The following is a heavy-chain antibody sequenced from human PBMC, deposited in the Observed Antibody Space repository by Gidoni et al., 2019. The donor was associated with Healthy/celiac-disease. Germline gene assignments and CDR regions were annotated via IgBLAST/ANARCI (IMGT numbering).Heavy chain of an antibody. Sequence: VQLQESGPGLVKPSETLSLTCTVSGGSISSYYWSWIRQPPGKGLEWIGYIYYSGSTNYNPSLKSRVTISVDTSKNQFSLKLSSVTAADTAVYYCARGGDNWNYRWYFDLWGRGTLVTVSS. CDR3: ARGGDNWNYRWYFDL. V-gene: IGHV4-59*01. D-gene: IGHD1-7*01. CDR1: GGSISSYY. J-gene: IGHJ2*01. CDR2: IYYSGST.